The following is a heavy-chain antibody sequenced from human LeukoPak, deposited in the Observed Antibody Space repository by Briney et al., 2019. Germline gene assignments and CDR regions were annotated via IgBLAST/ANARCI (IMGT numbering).Heavy chain of an antibody. CDR2: IYRDGTI. Sequence: GGSLRLSCVASGVTVNNDYFNWVRQAPGKGLEWIAVIYRDGTIYYADSVRDRFTISRDNSKNTLYLQMNSLGAEDTAVYYCAREWEYHYNRRRGAFDVWGRGTMVTVSS. CDR1: GVTVNNDY. V-gene: IGHV3-66*01. D-gene: IGHD3-22*01. J-gene: IGHJ3*01. CDR3: AREWEYHYNRRRGAFDV.